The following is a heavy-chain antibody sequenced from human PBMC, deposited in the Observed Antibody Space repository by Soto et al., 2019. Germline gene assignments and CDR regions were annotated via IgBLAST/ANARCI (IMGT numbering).Heavy chain of an antibody. J-gene: IGHJ5*02. CDR3: ARVGGINWFDP. CDR2: IYYSGST. D-gene: IGHD3-16*01. CDR1: GGSISSGGYY. V-gene: IGHV4-31*03. Sequence: QVQLQESGPGLVKPSQTLSLTCTVSGGSISSGGYYWSWIRQHPGKGLEWIGYIYYSGSTYYNPSLKSRFTVSIXTSKNQFSMKLSSVTAADTAVYYCARVGGINWFDPWGQGTLVTVSS.